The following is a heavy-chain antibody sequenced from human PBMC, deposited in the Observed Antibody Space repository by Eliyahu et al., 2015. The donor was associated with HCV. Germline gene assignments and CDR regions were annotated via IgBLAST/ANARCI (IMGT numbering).Heavy chain of an antibody. Sequence: EVQLVESGGGLVKPGGSLRLSCAASGFTFSSYSMNWVRQAPGKGLEGVSSISSSSSYIYYADSVKGRFTISRDNAKNSLYLQMNSLRAEDTAVYYCARDDYDILTGYYDDAFDIWGQGTMVTVSS. CDR1: GFTFSSYS. CDR3: ARDDYDILTGYYDDAFDI. V-gene: IGHV3-21*01. CDR2: ISSSSSYI. J-gene: IGHJ3*02. D-gene: IGHD3-9*01.